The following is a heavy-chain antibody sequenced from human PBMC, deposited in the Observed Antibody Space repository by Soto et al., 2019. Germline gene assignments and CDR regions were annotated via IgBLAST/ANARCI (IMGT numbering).Heavy chain of an antibody. D-gene: IGHD6-19*01. J-gene: IGHJ5*02. CDR3: ARNLAVAGSDWFDP. V-gene: IGHV3-7*01. CDR1: GFTFSSYW. Sequence: GALRLSCAASGFTFSSYWMSWVRQAPGKGLEWVANIKQDGSEKYYVDSVKGRFTISRDNAKNSLYLQMNSLRAEDTAVYYCARNLAVAGSDWFDPWGQGTLVTVSS. CDR2: IKQDGSEK.